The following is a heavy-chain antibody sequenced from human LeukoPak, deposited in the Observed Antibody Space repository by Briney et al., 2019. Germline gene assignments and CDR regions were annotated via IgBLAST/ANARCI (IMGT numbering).Heavy chain of an antibody. CDR3: AKGYCSSASCYRPSYYYMDV. CDR1: GFTFSSFT. Sequence: GGSLRLSCAVSGFTFSSFTMTWVRQAPGKGLEWLSVISGSGDSTYYADSVKGRFTISRDNSKNTLYMQMNSLRVEDTAIYYCAKGYCSSASCYRPSYYYMDVWGKGTTVTVSS. V-gene: IGHV3-23*01. D-gene: IGHD2-2*02. J-gene: IGHJ6*03. CDR2: ISGSGDST.